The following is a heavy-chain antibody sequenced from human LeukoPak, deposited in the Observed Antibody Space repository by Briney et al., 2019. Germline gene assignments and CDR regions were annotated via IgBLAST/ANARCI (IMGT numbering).Heavy chain of an antibody. Sequence: PGGPLRLSCAASGFIFSSYGMHWVRQAPGKGLEWVAIIWYDGSNKYYADSVKGRFTISRDNSKNTLYLQMNSLRAEDTAVYYCARAESTWYSGLDYWGQGTMVTVSS. CDR2: IWYDGSNK. CDR3: ARAESTWYSGLDY. D-gene: IGHD6-13*01. J-gene: IGHJ4*02. V-gene: IGHV3-33*01. CDR1: GFIFSSYG.